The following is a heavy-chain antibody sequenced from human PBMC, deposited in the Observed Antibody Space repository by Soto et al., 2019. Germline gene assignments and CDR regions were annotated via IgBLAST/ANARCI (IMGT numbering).Heavy chain of an antibody. Sequence: EVQLVESGGGLVQPGGSLRLSCAASGVTVSSNHMSWVRQAPGKGLEWVSIIYSGGDVDYTDSVKDRFNISRNSSQNTMYIQMNGLRTEDTAVYYCAREKVGRDCFDIWCRGTLVTVSS. V-gene: IGHV3-53*04. CDR3: AREKVGRDCFDI. D-gene: IGHD1-26*01. CDR2: IYSGGDV. CDR1: GVTVSSNH. J-gene: IGHJ2*01.